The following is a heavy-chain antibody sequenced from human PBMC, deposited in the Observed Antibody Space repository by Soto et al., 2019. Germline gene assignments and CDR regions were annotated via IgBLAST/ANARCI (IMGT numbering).Heavy chain of an antibody. V-gene: IGHV4-30-4*01. CDR2: IYYSGST. Sequence: QVQLQESGPGLVKPSQTLSLTCTVSGGSISSGDYYWSWIRQPPGKGLEWIGYIYYSGSTYYNPSLKSRVTISVDTSKNQFSLKLSSVTAADTAVYYCARGLRVEELLNQFDYWGQGTLVTVSS. D-gene: IGHD1-26*01. CDR3: ARGLRVEELLNQFDY. CDR1: GGSISSGDYY. J-gene: IGHJ4*02.